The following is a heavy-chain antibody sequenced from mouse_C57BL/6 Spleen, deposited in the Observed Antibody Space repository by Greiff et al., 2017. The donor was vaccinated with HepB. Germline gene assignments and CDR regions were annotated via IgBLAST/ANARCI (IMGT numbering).Heavy chain of an antibody. Sequence: EVKLQESGPGLVKPSQSLSLTCSVTGYSITSGYYWNWIRQFPGNKLEWMGYISYDGSNNYNPSLKNRISITRDTSKNQFFLKLNSVTTEDTATYYCARDGYEYFAYWGQGTLVTVSA. D-gene: IGHD2-4*01. J-gene: IGHJ3*01. CDR2: ISYDGSN. V-gene: IGHV3-6*01. CDR3: ARDGYEYFAY. CDR1: GYSITSGYY.